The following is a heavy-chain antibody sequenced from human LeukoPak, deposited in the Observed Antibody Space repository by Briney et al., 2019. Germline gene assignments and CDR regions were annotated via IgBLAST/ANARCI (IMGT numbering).Heavy chain of an antibody. CDR3: ARDGHYDILTGYFQD. Sequence: GGSLRLSCAASGFTFSSYSMNWVRQAPGKGLDWVSYISGTSSTMHYADSVKGRFTISRDNAKNSLYLQMNSLRAEDTAVYYCARDGHYDILTGYFQDWGQGTLVTVSS. V-gene: IGHV3-48*04. CDR1: GFTFSSYS. J-gene: IGHJ1*01. CDR2: ISGTSSTM. D-gene: IGHD3-9*01.